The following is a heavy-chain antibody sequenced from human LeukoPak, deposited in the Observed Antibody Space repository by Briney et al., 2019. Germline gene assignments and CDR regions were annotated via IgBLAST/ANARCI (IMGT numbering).Heavy chain of an antibody. CDR1: GYSFTSHW. D-gene: IGHD2/OR15-2a*01. CDR3: ARQYLPARENSN. Sequence: GASLKISCKGSGYSFTSHWINWVRRMPGQRLEWMGRIDPSDSYTNYSPSFQGHVTISADNSISTAYMQWNSLNTSDTAMYYCARQYLPARENSNWGQGTLVTVSS. CDR2: IDPSDSYT. J-gene: IGHJ4*02. V-gene: IGHV5-10-1*01.